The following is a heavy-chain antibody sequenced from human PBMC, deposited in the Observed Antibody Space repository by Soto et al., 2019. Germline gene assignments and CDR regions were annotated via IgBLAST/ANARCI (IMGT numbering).Heavy chain of an antibody. Sequence: QVQLVESGGGVVQPGRSLRLSCAASGFTFSSYGMHWVRQAPGKGLEWVAVIWYDGSNKYYADSVKGRFTISRDNSKNTLYLQMNSLRAEDTAVYYCARDGAYYDILTGPTGGWFDPWGQGTLVTVSS. J-gene: IGHJ5*02. CDR2: IWYDGSNK. CDR3: ARDGAYYDILTGPTGGWFDP. CDR1: GFTFSSYG. D-gene: IGHD3-9*01. V-gene: IGHV3-33*01.